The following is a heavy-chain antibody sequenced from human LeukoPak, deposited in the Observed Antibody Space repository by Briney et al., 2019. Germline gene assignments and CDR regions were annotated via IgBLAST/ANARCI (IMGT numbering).Heavy chain of an antibody. D-gene: IGHD1-26*01. Sequence: KPGGSLRLSCAASGFTFSNYAMHWVRQAPGKGLEWVAFIRYDGSDKFYADSVKGRITISRDNSKNTLFLQVNSLRPEDTAVYYCAKDSQDDEEPRSPFASWGQGTLVIVSS. V-gene: IGHV3-30*02. CDR1: GFTFSNYA. CDR2: IRYDGSDK. CDR3: AKDSQDDEEPRSPFAS. J-gene: IGHJ4*02.